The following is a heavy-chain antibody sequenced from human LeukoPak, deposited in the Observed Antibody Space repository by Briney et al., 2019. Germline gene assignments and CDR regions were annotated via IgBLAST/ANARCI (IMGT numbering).Heavy chain of an antibody. Sequence: ASVKVSCKASGYSFSSYYMHWVRQAPGQGLEWMGIINPRGDSTTYAQKFQGRVTMTRDTSTRTVYMELSSLRSDDTAVYYCARENDYGNNWFDPWGQGTLVTVSS. J-gene: IGHJ5*02. D-gene: IGHD4-17*01. CDR3: ARENDYGNNWFDP. V-gene: IGHV1-46*01. CDR2: INPRGDST. CDR1: GYSFSSYY.